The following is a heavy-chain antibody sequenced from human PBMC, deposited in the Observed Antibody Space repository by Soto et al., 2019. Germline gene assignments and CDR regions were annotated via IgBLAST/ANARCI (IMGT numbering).Heavy chain of an antibody. D-gene: IGHD2-15*01. CDR2: INGSSSTM. CDR3: ARGDRFRCSGDRCFSDGLFLS. V-gene: IGHV3-48*02. CDR1: GFTFGIYS. J-gene: IGHJ5*02. Sequence: EVQLVESGGGLVQRGGSLRLSCAASGFTFGIYSMNWVRQAPGKWLELISYINGSSSTMYYADSVKGRFIISRDNADNSLYLQMNSLSDADTAVYYCARGDRFRCSGDRCFSDGLFLSWGQGTLVTVSS.